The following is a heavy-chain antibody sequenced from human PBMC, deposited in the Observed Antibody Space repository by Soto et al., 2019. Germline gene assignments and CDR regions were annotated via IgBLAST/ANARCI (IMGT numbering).Heavy chain of an antibody. CDR2: ITPIFGTT. CDR1: GGTFNSYG. Sequence: QVQLVQSGAEVKKPGSSVIVSCKASGGTFNSYGISWVRQAPGQGLEWMGGITPIFGTTYYAQKFQARITISADKSSTTAYMALSSLRPEDTAVYYCARVGRGVVAATPTFPWFDPWGQGTPVTVSS. V-gene: IGHV1-69*06. CDR3: ARVGRGVVAATPTFPWFDP. D-gene: IGHD2-15*01. J-gene: IGHJ5*02.